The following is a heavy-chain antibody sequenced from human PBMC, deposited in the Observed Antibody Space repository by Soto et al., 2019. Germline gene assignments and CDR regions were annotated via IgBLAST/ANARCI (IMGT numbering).Heavy chain of an antibody. J-gene: IGHJ4*02. V-gene: IGHV3-21*01. CDR2: ISKSDYT. Sequence: GGSLRLSCTVSGFAFSNYGINWVRQAPGKGLEWVSSISKSDYTYYSDSVKGRFTISRDNAKNSVSLQMNTLRVEDTAVYYCAREDSIVIPAVSDFWGQGTLVTVSP. CDR3: AREDSIVIPAVSDF. D-gene: IGHD2-2*01. CDR1: GFAFSNYG.